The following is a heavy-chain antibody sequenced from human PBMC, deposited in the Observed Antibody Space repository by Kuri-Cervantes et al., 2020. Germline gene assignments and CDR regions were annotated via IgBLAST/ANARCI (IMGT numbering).Heavy chain of an antibody. J-gene: IGHJ5*02. D-gene: IGHD3-22*01. Sequence: GESLKISCAASGFIFTTNTMDWVRQAPGKGLEWVSSISSSSDYIYYGDSVKGRFTTSRDNAKNSLYLELNSLRAEDTAVYYCTRDVKYYYYDSSGYYMLNPWGQGTLVTVSS. V-gene: IGHV3-21*03. CDR1: GFIFTTNT. CDR2: ISSSSDYI. CDR3: TRDVKYYYYDSSGYYMLNP.